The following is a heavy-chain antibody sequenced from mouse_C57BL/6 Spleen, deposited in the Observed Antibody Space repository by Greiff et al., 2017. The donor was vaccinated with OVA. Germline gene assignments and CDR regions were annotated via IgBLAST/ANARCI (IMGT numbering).Heavy chain of an antibody. D-gene: IGHD1-1*01. CDR1: GFTFSDYG. CDR3: AKNYSGSSSWYFDV. CDR2: ISSGSSTI. Sequence: DVQVVESGGGLVKPGGSLTLSCAASGFTFSDYGMHWVRQAPEKGLEWVAYISSGSSTIYYAATVKGRFPISRDNAKNTLFLPMTSLRYEYTAMYYCAKNYSGSSSWYFDVWGTGTTVTVSS. J-gene: IGHJ1*03. V-gene: IGHV5-17*01.